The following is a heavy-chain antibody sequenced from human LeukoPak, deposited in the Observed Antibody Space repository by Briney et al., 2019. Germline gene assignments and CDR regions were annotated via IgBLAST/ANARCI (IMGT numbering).Heavy chain of an antibody. D-gene: IGHD3-10*01. V-gene: IGHV4-59*01. CDR2: IYYSGST. CDR1: GGSISSYY. J-gene: IGHJ4*02. Sequence: SETLSLTCTVSGGSISSYYWSWIRQPPGKGLEWIGYIYYSGSTNYNPSLKSRVTISVDTSKNQFPLKLSSVTAADTAVYYCARARGYGPTHGFVVELDYWGQGTLVTVSS. CDR3: ARARGYGPTHGFVVELDY.